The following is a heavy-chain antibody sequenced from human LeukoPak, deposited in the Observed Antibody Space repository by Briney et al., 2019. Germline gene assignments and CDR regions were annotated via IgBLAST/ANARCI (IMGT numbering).Heavy chain of an antibody. Sequence: GGSLRLSCAASGFTFTSYAMSWVRQAPGKGLQWVSTISGNGNSRKYADSVKGRFTIARDNSKNTLYLQMDSLRADDTAVYYCAKESPSFDYRGQGTLVTVSS. CDR2: ISGNGNSR. CDR1: GFTFTSYA. V-gene: IGHV3-23*01. J-gene: IGHJ4*02. CDR3: AKESPSFDY.